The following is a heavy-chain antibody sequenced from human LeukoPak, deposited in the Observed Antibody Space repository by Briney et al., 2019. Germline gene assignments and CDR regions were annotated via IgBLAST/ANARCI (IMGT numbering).Heavy chain of an antibody. D-gene: IGHD6-13*01. CDR2: INSDGSST. CDR3: ARVGSSWYSDYYFDY. CDR1: GFTFSSYW. J-gene: IGHJ4*02. V-gene: IGHV3-74*01. Sequence: GGSLRLSCAASGFTFSSYWMHWVRQAPGKGLVWVSRINSDGSSTSYADSVKGRFTISRDNAKNTLYLQMNSLRAEDTAVYYCARVGSSWYSDYYFDYWGQGTLVTVSS.